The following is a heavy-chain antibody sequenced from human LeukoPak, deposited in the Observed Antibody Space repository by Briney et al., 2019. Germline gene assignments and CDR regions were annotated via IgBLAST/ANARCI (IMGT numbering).Heavy chain of an antibody. Sequence: PSQTLSLTCTVSGGSISSGGYYWSWIRQPPGKGLEWIGEINHSGSTNYNPSLKSRVTISVDTSKNQFSLKLSSVTAADTAVYYCARGRIGELWGQGTLVTVSS. CDR1: GGSISSGGYY. J-gene: IGHJ4*02. D-gene: IGHD3-10*01. CDR2: INHSGST. CDR3: ARGRIGEL. V-gene: IGHV4-30-2*01.